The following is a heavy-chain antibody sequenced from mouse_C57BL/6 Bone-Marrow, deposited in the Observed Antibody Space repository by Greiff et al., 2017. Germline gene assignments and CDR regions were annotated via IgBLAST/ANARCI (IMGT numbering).Heavy chain of an antibody. J-gene: IGHJ2*01. CDR3: SSFDGNYFAF. CDR1: GFNIKDDY. V-gene: IGHV14-4*01. D-gene: IGHD2-3*01. CDR2: LDPEIGDT. Sequence: EVQLQQSGAELVRPGASVKLSCKASGFNIKDDYIHWVKQRPEQGLEWIGWLDPEIGDTEYASKFPGKATITSDTSSNTAYLQLSNLTSEYTAVYYCSSFDGNYFAFWGQGTPLTVAS.